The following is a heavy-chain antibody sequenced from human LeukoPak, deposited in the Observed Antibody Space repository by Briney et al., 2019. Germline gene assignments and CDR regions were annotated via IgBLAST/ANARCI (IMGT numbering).Heavy chain of an antibody. CDR3: ATVWYDYVWGSYRYSRLQFDY. J-gene: IGHJ4*02. Sequence: ASVKVSCKASGYTFTSYYMHWVRQAPGQGLEWMGIINPSGGSTSYAQKFQGRVTMTEDTSTDTAYMELSSLRSEDTAVYYCATVWYDYVWGSYRYSRLQFDYWGQGTLVTVSS. CDR2: INPSGGST. V-gene: IGHV1-46*01. CDR1: GYTFTSYY. D-gene: IGHD3-16*02.